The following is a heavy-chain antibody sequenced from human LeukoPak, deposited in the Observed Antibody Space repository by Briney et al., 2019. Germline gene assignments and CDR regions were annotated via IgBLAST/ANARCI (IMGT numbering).Heavy chain of an antibody. V-gene: IGHV1-69*05. CDR1: GGTLSSYA. J-gene: IGHJ6*03. Sequence: SVKVSCKASGGTLSSYAISWVRQAPGQGLEWMGGIIPVFGTANYAQKFQGRVTITTDESTSTAYMELSSLRSEDTAVYYCASGEVVPAAEYYYYMDVWGKGTTVTVSS. D-gene: IGHD2-2*01. CDR3: ASGEVVPAAEYYYYMDV. CDR2: IIPVFGTA.